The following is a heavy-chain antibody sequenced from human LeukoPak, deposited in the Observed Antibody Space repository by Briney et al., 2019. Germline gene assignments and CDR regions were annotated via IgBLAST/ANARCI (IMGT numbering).Heavy chain of an antibody. CDR2: INHSGST. CDR1: GGSFTGYY. J-gene: IGHJ4*02. V-gene: IGHV4-34*01. Sequence: PSETLSLTCAVTGGSFTGYYWNWIRQPPGKGPEWIGEINHSGSTSSNPSLKSRVTISVDTSENQFSLRLSSVTAADTAVYYCARGGWGITGTTAPFDYWGQGTLVTVSS. D-gene: IGHD1-20*01. CDR3: ARGGWGITGTTAPFDY.